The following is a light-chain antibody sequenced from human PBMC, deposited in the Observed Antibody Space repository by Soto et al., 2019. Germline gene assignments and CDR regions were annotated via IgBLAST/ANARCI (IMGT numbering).Light chain of an antibody. CDR2: GDN. Sequence: QSVLTQPPSVSGAPGQRVAISCTGSSSNIGAEYDVHWYQQLPGTAPKRLIYGDNNRPSGVPDRFSGSKSGTSASLAITGRQPEDEADYYCQSYDSSLTTFVFGTGTKVTVL. V-gene: IGLV1-40*01. CDR1: SSNIGAEYD. J-gene: IGLJ1*01. CDR3: QSYDSSLTTFV.